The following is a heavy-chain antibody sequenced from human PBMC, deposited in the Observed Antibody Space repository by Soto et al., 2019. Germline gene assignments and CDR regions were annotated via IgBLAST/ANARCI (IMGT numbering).Heavy chain of an antibody. V-gene: IGHV1-69*06. CDR2: TNGNLGTG. D-gene: IGHD4-17*01. CDR3: ARRDSHGYFRYFDN. J-gene: IGHJ4*02. CDR1: GGTFSSYP. Sequence: QVQLVQSVAEVNRPGSSVKVSCKASGGTFSSYPISWVRQAPGQGLEWMGGTNGNLGTGNYAQKFRGRLTITTDISTTTAYMELSSLTSEDTAVYYCARRDSHGYFRYFDNWGQVTLVTVSS.